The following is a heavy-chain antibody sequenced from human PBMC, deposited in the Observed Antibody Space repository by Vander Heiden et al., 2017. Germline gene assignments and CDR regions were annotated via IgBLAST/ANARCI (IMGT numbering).Heavy chain of an antibody. Sequence: QVQLVQSGAEVKKPGSSVKVSCKASGGTFSSYAISWVRQAPGQGLEWMGGIIPIFGTANYAQKCQGRVTITADKSTSTAYMELSSLRSEDTAVYYCARVGMFGEPADYYYYGMDVWGQGTTVTVSS. D-gene: IGHD3-10*02. CDR3: ARVGMFGEPADYYYYGMDV. V-gene: IGHV1-69*06. J-gene: IGHJ6*02. CDR1: GGTFSSYA. CDR2: IIPIFGTA.